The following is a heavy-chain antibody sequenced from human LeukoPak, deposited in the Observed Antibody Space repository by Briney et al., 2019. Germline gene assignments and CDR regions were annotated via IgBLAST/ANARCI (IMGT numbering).Heavy chain of an antibody. CDR3: ARGGYCGGDCYFYY. Sequence: PSETLSLTCTVSGGSISTYYWSWIRQPAGKGLEWIGRIYTSGSTNYNPSLKSRVTISVDTSKNQFSLKLSSVTAADTAVYYCARGGYCGGDCYFYYWGQGTLVTVSS. CDR1: GGSISTYY. CDR2: IYTSGST. J-gene: IGHJ4*02. D-gene: IGHD2-21*02. V-gene: IGHV4-4*07.